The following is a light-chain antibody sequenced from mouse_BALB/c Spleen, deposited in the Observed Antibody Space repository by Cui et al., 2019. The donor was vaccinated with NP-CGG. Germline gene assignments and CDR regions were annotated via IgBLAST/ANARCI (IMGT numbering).Light chain of an antibody. V-gene: IGLV1*01. CDR2: GTN. CDR3: ALWYRNLWV. J-gene: IGLJ1*01. Sequence: QAVLIQESPLPPPPGETVTLTCHSITGPFTTSNYANWVQEKPDHLFTGLIGGTNNRAPGVPARFSGSRFGDKAPPTITGAKTEDEAIYFCALWYRNLWVFGGGTKLTVL. CDR1: TGPFTTSNY.